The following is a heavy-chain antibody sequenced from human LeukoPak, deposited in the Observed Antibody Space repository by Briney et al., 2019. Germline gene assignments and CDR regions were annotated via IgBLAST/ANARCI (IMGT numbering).Heavy chain of an antibody. CDR2: IYHSGNT. Sequence: SETLSLTCAVSGYSISSGYYWGWIRQPPGKGLEWIGSIYHSGNTYYNPSLKSRVTISVDTSKNQFSLKLSSVTAADTAVYYCARDTAYYGSGSPGHFDYWGQGTLVTVSS. CDR3: ARDTAYYGSGSPGHFDY. CDR1: GYSISSGYY. V-gene: IGHV4-38-2*02. J-gene: IGHJ4*02. D-gene: IGHD3-10*01.